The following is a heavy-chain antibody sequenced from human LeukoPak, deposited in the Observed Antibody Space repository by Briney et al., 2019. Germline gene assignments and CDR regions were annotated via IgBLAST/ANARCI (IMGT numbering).Heavy chain of an antibody. CDR3: ARRKTAGHFNY. Sequence: PSETLSLTCTVSGGSISSYYWSWIRQPPGKGLEWIGYIYYSGSTNYNPSLKSRVTISVDTSKNQFSLKLSSVTAADTAVYYCARRKTAGHFNYWGQGTLVTVSS. D-gene: IGHD6-13*01. J-gene: IGHJ4*02. V-gene: IGHV4-59*08. CDR2: IYYSGST. CDR1: GGSISSYY.